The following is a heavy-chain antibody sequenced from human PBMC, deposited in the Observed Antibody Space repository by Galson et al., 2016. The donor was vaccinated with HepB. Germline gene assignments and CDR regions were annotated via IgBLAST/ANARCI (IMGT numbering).Heavy chain of an antibody. CDR1: GFTFSPSS. V-gene: IGHV3-48*02. Sequence: SLRLSCAASGFTFSPSSMNWVRQAPGKGLEWLSYISGTTHTFVSYADSLRGRFTISRDNAKNSLYLHLNSLRDEDTAVYYCARVLGGTSTGYFDLWGQGTLVTVSS. J-gene: IGHJ4*02. CDR2: ISGTTHTF. D-gene: IGHD1-1*01. CDR3: ARVLGGTSTGYFDL.